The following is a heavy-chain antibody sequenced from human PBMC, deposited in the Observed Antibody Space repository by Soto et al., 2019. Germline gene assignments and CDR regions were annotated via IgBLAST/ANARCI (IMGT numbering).Heavy chain of an antibody. Sequence: PGGSLRLSCAASGFAFSNAWMSWVRQAPGKGLEWVANIKQDGSEKYYVDSVKGRFTISRDNAKNSLYLQMNSLRAEDTAVYYCARNYDFWSGYEANFDYWGQGTLVTVSS. CDR1: GFAFSNAW. D-gene: IGHD3-3*01. CDR2: IKQDGSEK. J-gene: IGHJ4*02. CDR3: ARNYDFWSGYEANFDY. V-gene: IGHV3-7*01.